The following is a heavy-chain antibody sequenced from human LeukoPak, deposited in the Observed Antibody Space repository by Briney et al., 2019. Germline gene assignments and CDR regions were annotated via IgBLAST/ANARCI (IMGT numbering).Heavy chain of an antibody. D-gene: IGHD2-2*01. Sequence: GGALRLSCAASGFTVSSNYMTWVRQAPGKGLEWVSYSRGTTYYADSVKGRFTISRDNSKNTLYLRMSSLRAEDTAVYYCARSTVVQGYCSSPSCPLIYWGQGTLVTVSS. V-gene: IGHV3-53*01. CDR2: SRGTT. CDR3: ARSTVVQGYCSSPSCPLIY. J-gene: IGHJ4*02. CDR1: GFTVSSNY.